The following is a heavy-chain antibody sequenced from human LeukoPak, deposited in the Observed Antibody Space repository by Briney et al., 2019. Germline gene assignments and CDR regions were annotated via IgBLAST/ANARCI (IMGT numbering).Heavy chain of an antibody. D-gene: IGHD6-19*01. CDR2: ISGSGGST. CDR1: GFTFSSYA. CDR3: AKEALFIAVAPNDFFDI. V-gene: IGHV3-23*01. Sequence: GGSLRLSCAASGFTFSSYAMSWVRQAPGKGLAWVSAISGSGGSTYYAASVKGRFTISRDNSKNTLYLQMNSLRAEDTAVYYCAKEALFIAVAPNDFFDIWGQGTMVTVSS. J-gene: IGHJ3*02.